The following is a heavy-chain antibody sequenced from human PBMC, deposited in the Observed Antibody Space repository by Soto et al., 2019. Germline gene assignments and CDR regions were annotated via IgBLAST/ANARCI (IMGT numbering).Heavy chain of an antibody. CDR3: AKAGYSWNYVFWY. CDR1: GFTFSSYA. CDR2: ISSGGIST. J-gene: IGHJ4*02. Sequence: GGSLRLSCAASGFTFSSYAVTWVRQAPGKGLEWVTAISSGGISTYYADSVKGRFTVSRDNSKNTLYLQMNSLRAEDTAVYYCAKAGYSWNYVFWYWGQGTLVTVSS. V-gene: IGHV3-23*01. D-gene: IGHD1-7*01.